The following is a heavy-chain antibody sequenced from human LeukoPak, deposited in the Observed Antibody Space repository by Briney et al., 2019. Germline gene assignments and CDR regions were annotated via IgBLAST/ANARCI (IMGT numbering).Heavy chain of an antibody. CDR2: FDREEGKT. CDR3: ATGVGPTHPHYYYSYMDV. V-gene: IGHV1-24*01. J-gene: IGHJ6*03. Sequence: ASVKVSCKVSGYTLSELSMHWVRQAPGKGLEWMGSFDREEGKTIDAQKFQGRVTMTEDTSTDTAYMELSSLRSEDTAVYYCATGVGPTHPHYYYSYMDVWAKGPRSPSP. D-gene: IGHD1-26*01. CDR1: GYTLSELS.